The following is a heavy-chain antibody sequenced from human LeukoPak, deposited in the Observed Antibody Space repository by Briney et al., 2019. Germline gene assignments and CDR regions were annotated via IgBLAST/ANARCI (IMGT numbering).Heavy chain of an antibody. CDR3: ARDLGNWLIDY. Sequence: SETLSLTCAVSGASISSSGSFWGWFRQPPGKGLELLGTISHSGTTYYNPSLKSRVTISTDTSKNNFSLKLTSVTAADTAIYYCARDLGNWLIDYWGQGTLVTVSS. D-gene: IGHD4-23*01. CDR1: GASISSSGSF. J-gene: IGHJ4*02. V-gene: IGHV4-39*07. CDR2: ISHSGTT.